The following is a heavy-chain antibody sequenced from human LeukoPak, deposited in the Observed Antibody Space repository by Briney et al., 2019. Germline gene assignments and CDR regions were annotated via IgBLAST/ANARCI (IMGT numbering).Heavy chain of an antibody. CDR2: IIPILGIA. V-gene: IGHV1-69*04. J-gene: IGHJ4*02. Sequence: SVKVSCKASGGTFSSYAISWVRQAPGQGVERMGRIIPILGIANYAQKFQGRVTITADKSTSTAYMELSSLRSEDTAVYYCARLYYYDSSGSLDYWGQGTLVTVSS. D-gene: IGHD3-22*01. CDR3: ARLYYYDSSGSLDY. CDR1: GGTFSSYA.